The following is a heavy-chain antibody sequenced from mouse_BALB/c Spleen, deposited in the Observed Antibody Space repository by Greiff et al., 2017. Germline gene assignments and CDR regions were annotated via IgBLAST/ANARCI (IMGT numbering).Heavy chain of an antibody. CDR3: ARHYGGFDY. Sequence: EVQLQESGGGLVQPGGSRKLSCAASGFTFSSFGMHWVRQAPEKGLEWVAYISSGSSTIYYADTVKGRFTISRDNPKNTLFLQMTSLRSEDTAMYYCARHYGGFDYWGQGTTLTVSS. CDR1: GFTFSSFG. D-gene: IGHD1-1*02. J-gene: IGHJ2*01. CDR2: ISSGSSTI. V-gene: IGHV5-17*02.